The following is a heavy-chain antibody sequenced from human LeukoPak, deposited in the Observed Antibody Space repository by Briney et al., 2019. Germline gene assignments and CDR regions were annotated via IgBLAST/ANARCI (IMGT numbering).Heavy chain of an antibody. V-gene: IGHV1-2*02. Sequence: ASVKVSCKASGYTFTGYYMHWVRQAPGQGLEWMGWINPNSGGTNYAQKFQGRVTMTRDTSISTAYMELSRLRSDDTAVYYCAREKEGDTAIAYWGQGTLVTVSS. J-gene: IGHJ4*02. D-gene: IGHD5-18*01. CDR1: GYTFTGYY. CDR2: INPNSGGT. CDR3: AREKEGDTAIAY.